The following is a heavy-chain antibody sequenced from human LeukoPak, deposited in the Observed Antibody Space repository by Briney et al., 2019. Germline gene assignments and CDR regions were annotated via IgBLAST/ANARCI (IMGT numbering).Heavy chain of an antibody. V-gene: IGHV3-11*05. D-gene: IGHD4-17*01. CDR2: ISGSSSYT. J-gene: IGHJ4*02. CDR1: GFTFSVYH. CDR3: ARDSGLTTVTTYWDY. Sequence: GGSLRLSCAVSGFTFSVYHMSWIRQAPGKGLEWVSYISGSSSYTNYADSVTGRLTISRDNAKNSLYLQMNSLRAEDTAVYYCARDSGLTTVTTYWDYWGQGTLVTVSS.